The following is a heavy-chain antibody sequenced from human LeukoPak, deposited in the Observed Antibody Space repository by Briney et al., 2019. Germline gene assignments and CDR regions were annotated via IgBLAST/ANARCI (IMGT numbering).Heavy chain of an antibody. CDR3: ARLTGIAMVDS. J-gene: IGHJ4*02. CDR1: GFTFSSHG. CDR2: IWYDGSQK. Sequence: GGSLRLSCAASGFTFSSHGMHWVRQAPAKGPEWVALIWYDGSQKYYADSVKGRFTISRDNSKNTLYLQMNSLRAEDTAVYYCARLTGIAMVDSWGQGTLVTVVS. D-gene: IGHD5-18*01. V-gene: IGHV3-33*08.